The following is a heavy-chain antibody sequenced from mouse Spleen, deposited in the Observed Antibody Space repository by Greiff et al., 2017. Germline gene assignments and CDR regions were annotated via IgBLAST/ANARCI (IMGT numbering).Heavy chain of an antibody. CDR1: GYTFTDYN. Sequence: VQLQQSGPELVKPGASVKMSCKASGYTFTDYNMHWVKQSHGKSLEWIGYINPNNGGTSYNQKFKGKATLTVNKSSSTAYMELRSLTSEDSAVYYCARVLFNYGSSYAAMDYWGQGTSVTVSS. CDR2: INPNNGGT. J-gene: IGHJ4*01. V-gene: IGHV1-22*01. D-gene: IGHD1-1*01. CDR3: ARVLFNYGSSYAAMDY.